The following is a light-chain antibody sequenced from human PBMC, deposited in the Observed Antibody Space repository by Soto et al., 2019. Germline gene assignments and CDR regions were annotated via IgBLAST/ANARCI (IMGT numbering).Light chain of an antibody. CDR2: GAS. J-gene: IGKJ4*01. V-gene: IGKV3D-15*01. CDR1: QSVDSN. Sequence: EIVMTQSPATLSVSPGDGATLSCRASQSVDSNLAWYQQKPGQTPRLLIYGASTRPTGIPARFSGSGSGTEFTLTISSLQSEDFAVYFCQQYDDWLRLTFGGGTKVDIK. CDR3: QQYDDWLRLT.